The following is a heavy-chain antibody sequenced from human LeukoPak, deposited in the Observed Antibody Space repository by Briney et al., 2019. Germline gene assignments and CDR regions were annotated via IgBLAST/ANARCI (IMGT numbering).Heavy chain of an antibody. V-gene: IGHV1-69*01. CDR1: GGTFSSYA. Sequence: SVKVSCKASGGTFSSYAISWVRQAPGQGLEWMGGIIPISGTANYAQKFQGRVTITADESTSTAYMELSSLRSEDTAVYYCARGEGYGDYAFDYWGQGTLVTVSS. CDR3: ARGEGYGDYAFDY. J-gene: IGHJ4*02. D-gene: IGHD4-17*01. CDR2: IIPISGTA.